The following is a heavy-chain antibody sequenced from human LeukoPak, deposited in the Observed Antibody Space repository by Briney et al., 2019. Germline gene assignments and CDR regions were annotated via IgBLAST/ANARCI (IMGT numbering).Heavy chain of an antibody. V-gene: IGHV4-59*01. CDR2: IYYSGST. CDR3: ARTMDYYYYYMDV. J-gene: IGHJ6*03. CDR1: GGSISSYY. Sequence: PSETLSLTCTVSGGSISSYYWSWIRQPPGKGPEWIGYIYYSGSTNYNPSLKSRVTISVDTSKNQFSLKLSSVTAADTAVYYCARTMDYYYYYMDVWGKGTTVTVSS.